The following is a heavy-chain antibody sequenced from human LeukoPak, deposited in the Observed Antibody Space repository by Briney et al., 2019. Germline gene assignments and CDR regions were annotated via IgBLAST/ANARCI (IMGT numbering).Heavy chain of an antibody. J-gene: IGHJ4*02. V-gene: IGHV3-15*01. D-gene: IGHD3-10*01. Sequence: GGSLRLSCVASGFSFSYAWMSWVRQAQGKGLQWVGHIRSETDGATTDYAAAVQGRFTISRDDSKKMLYLEMNSLKTEDTAVYYCTTNLNQRLKWFGNPLDHWGQGTPVTVSS. CDR1: GFSFSYAW. CDR2: IRSETDGATT. CDR3: TTNLNQRLKWFGNPLDH.